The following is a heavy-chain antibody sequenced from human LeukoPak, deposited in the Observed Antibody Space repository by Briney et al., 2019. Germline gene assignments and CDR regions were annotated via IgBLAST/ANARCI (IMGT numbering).Heavy chain of an antibody. CDR3: ARAFDYYGSGSYVPGYYMDV. D-gene: IGHD3-10*01. CDR1: GGSFSGYY. J-gene: IGHJ6*03. CDR2: INHSGST. Sequence: SETLSLTCAVYGGSFSGYYWSWIRQPPGKGLEWIGEINHSGSTNYNPSLKSRVTISVDTSKNQFSLKLSSVTAADTAVYYCARAFDYYGSGSYVPGYYMDVWGKGTTVTVSS. V-gene: IGHV4-34*01.